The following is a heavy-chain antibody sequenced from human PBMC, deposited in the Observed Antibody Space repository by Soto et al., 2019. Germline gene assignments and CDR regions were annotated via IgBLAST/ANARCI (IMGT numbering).Heavy chain of an antibody. V-gene: IGHV4-59*01. CDR1: GDSINSYY. CDR2: IDHSGST. Sequence: QVQLQESGPRLVKPSETLSLTCSVSGDSINSYYWSWIRQPPGKGLEWIGNIDHSGSTNYNPSLKSRVTISLDRSKNQFSLWLSSGTAADTAIYYCARVVDCTKGVCSFWFDPWGQGALVTVSS. CDR3: ARVVDCTKGVCSFWFDP. D-gene: IGHD2-8*01. J-gene: IGHJ5*02.